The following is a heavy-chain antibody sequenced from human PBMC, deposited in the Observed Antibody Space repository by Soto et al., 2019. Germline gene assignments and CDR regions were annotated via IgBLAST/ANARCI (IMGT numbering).Heavy chain of an antibody. CDR1: GFTLSSYA. CDR3: ARSPQMTMIVDLAPDY. V-gene: IGHV3-30-3*01. D-gene: IGHD3-22*01. J-gene: IGHJ4*02. Sequence: AGGAPRLSCAASGFTLSSYAIHLVRPAPGKGLEWVAVISYDGSNKYYADSVKGRFTISRDNSKNTLYLQMNSLRAEDTAVYYCARSPQMTMIVDLAPDYWGQGTLVTVSS. CDR2: ISYDGSNK.